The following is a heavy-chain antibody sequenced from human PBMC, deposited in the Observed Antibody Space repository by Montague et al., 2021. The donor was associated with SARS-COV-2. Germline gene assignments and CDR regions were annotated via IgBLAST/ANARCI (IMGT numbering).Heavy chain of an antibody. CDR3: ARAAQKRYVLLWFGELLHDAFDI. D-gene: IGHD3-10*01. Sequence: SLRLSCAASVFTFSRYAMHLVRQAPGKGLEWVAVISYDVSNKYYSDSVNVRFTISRDNSKNTLYLQMNSLSAEDTAVYYCARAAQKRYVLLWFGELLHDAFDIWGQGTMVTVSS. J-gene: IGHJ3*02. CDR2: ISYDVSNK. V-gene: IGHV3-30-3*01. CDR1: VFTFSRYA.